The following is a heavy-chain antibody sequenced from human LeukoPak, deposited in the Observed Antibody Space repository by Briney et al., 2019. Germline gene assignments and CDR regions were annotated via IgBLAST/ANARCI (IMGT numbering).Heavy chain of an antibody. D-gene: IGHD3-22*01. CDR3: ARATYYYDSSGYYRYYYFDY. V-gene: IGHV4-59*12. CDR1: GASISSYF. J-gene: IGHJ4*02. CDR2: VYFTGST. Sequence: PSETLSLTCTVSGASISSYFWTWIRQPPGKGLEWIGYVYFTGSTKYNPSLKSRVTISVDTSKNQFSLKLSSVTAADTAVYYCARATYYYDSSGYYRYYYFDYWGQGTLVTVSS.